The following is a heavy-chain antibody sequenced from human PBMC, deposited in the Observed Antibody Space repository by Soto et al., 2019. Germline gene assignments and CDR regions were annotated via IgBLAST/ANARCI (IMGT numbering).Heavy chain of an antibody. V-gene: IGHV3-23*01. CDR2: ISGSSGST. CDR1: GFTFSSYA. Sequence: GGSLRLSCAASGFTFSSYAMSWVRQAPGKGLEWVSAISGSSGSTYYADSVKGRFTISRDNAKNSLYLQMNSLRAEDTAVYYCARSIAARPGAYYYYGMDVWGQGTTVTVSS. J-gene: IGHJ6*02. CDR3: ARSIAARPGAYYYYGMDV. D-gene: IGHD6-6*01.